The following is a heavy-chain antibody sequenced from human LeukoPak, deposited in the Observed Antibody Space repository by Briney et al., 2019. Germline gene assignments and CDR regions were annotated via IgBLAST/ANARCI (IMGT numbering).Heavy chain of an antibody. CDR3: ARLREEYCSSTSCLYYYYYYMDV. CDR2: IYYSGST. D-gene: IGHD2-2*01. J-gene: IGHJ6*03. CDR1: GGSISSYY. V-gene: IGHV4-59*01. Sequence: PSETLSLTCTVSGGSISSYYWSWIRQPPGKGLGWIGYIYYSGSTNYNPSLMSRVTISVDTSKNQFSLKLSSVTAADTAVYYCARLREEYCSSTSCLYYYYYYMDVWGKGTTVTVSS.